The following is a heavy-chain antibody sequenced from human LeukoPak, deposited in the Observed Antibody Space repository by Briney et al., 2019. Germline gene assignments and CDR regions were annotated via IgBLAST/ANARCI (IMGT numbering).Heavy chain of an antibody. CDR3: ARQFDFYDSSGSFDY. D-gene: IGHD3-22*01. Sequence: GESLKISCKGSGYSFTTYWIGWVRQMPGKGLEWMGIIYPGDFDTRYSPSFQGQVTIAADKSISTTYLQWSSLKASDTAMYYCARQFDFYDSSGSFDYWGQGTLVTVSS. CDR2: IYPGDFDT. CDR1: GYSFTTYW. V-gene: IGHV5-51*01. J-gene: IGHJ4*02.